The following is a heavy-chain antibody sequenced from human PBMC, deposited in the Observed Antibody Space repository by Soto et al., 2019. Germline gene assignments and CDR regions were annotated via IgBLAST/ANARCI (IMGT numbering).Heavy chain of an antibody. CDR3: ATESRSGSGYWYFDL. Sequence: EVQLLESGGGLVQPGGSLRLSCAASGFTVSSNQMSWVRQAPGKGLEWVSIIYSGGSTYYADSVKGRFTISRDNSENTLYLQMNSLRAEDTAVYYCATESRSGSGYWYFDLWGRGTLVTVSS. J-gene: IGHJ2*01. D-gene: IGHD3-3*01. CDR1: GFTVSSNQ. V-gene: IGHV3-66*01. CDR2: IYSGGST.